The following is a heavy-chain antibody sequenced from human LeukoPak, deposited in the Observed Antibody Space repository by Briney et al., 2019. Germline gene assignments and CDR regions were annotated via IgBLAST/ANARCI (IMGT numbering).Heavy chain of an antibody. J-gene: IGHJ3*02. CDR2: INPSGGGT. V-gene: IGHV3-23*01. Sequence: PGRSLRLSCAASGFAFSSYAMASVRKAPGKGLEWISSINPSGGGTYYADSVKGRFTISRDNSKNTVYLQVNSLRAEDTAVYYCAKDAIWGKGTMVTVSS. CDR1: GFAFSSYA. CDR3: AKDAI.